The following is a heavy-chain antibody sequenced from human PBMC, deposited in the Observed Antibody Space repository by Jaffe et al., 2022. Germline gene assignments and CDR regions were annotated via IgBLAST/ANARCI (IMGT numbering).Heavy chain of an antibody. CDR2: ISGSGSST. CDR3: AEGEALRALGC. D-gene: IGHD1-26*01. CDR1: GFTFISYA. Sequence: EVQLLESGGGLVQPGGSLRLSCAASGFTFISYAMNWVRQAPGKGLEWVSSISGSGSSTFYADSVKGRFTISRDNSNNTLYLQMNSLRAEDTAVYFCAEGEALRALGCWGQGTLVTVSS. V-gene: IGHV3-23*01. J-gene: IGHJ4*02.